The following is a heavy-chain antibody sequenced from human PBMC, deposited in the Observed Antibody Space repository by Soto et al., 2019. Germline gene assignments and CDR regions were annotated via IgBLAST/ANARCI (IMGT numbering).Heavy chain of an antibody. CDR1: GGSISSSSYY. CDR2: IYYSGST. V-gene: IGHV4-39*01. D-gene: IGHD5-12*01. Sequence: PSETLSLTCTVSGGSISSSSYYWGCIRQPPGKGLEWIGSIYYSGSTYYNPSLKSRVTISVDTSKNQFSLKLSSVTAADTAVYYCARFSGYDAFDIWGQGTMVTVSS. J-gene: IGHJ3*02. CDR3: ARFSGYDAFDI.